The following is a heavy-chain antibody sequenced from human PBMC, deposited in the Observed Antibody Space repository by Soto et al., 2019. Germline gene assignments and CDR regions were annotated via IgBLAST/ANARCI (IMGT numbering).Heavy chain of an antibody. Sequence: ASVKVSCKASGGTFSSYAISWVRQAPGQGLEWMGGIIPIFGTANYAQKFQGRVTITADESTSTAYMELSSLRSEDTAVYYCVRGGGGYYDSSGYDAFDIWGQGTMVTVSS. J-gene: IGHJ3*02. V-gene: IGHV1-69*13. CDR2: IIPIFGTA. D-gene: IGHD3-22*01. CDR3: VRGGGGYYDSSGYDAFDI. CDR1: GGTFSSYA.